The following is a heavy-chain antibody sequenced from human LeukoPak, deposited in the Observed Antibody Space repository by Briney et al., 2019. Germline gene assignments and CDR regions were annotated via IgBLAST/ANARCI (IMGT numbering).Heavy chain of an antibody. Sequence: RPGGSLRLSCAASGFTFDDYGVSWVRQAPGKGLEWVSGSNWNGGSTGYADSVKGRFAISRDNARSSLYLQMNSLRAEDTALYYCARGSGYDSWSPFDYWGQGTLVTVSS. V-gene: IGHV3-20*04. J-gene: IGHJ4*02. CDR3: ARGSGYDSWSPFDY. D-gene: IGHD3-3*01. CDR1: GFTFDDYG. CDR2: SNWNGGST.